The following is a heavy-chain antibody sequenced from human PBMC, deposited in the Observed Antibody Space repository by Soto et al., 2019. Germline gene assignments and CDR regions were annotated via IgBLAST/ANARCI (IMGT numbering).Heavy chain of an antibody. J-gene: IGHJ3*01. CDR3: VAELYSGGGCCSFDF. D-gene: IGHD2-21*02. Sequence: SVKVSCKTSGFTFTNSAVQCERQARGQRLEWIGWIIVASGRTNYAREVQERVTISRDTSTSTAYMELSGLRSEDTAVYYCVAELYSGGGCCSFDFWGQGTMVTVSS. CDR1: GFTFTNSA. V-gene: IGHV1-58*01. CDR2: IIVASGRT.